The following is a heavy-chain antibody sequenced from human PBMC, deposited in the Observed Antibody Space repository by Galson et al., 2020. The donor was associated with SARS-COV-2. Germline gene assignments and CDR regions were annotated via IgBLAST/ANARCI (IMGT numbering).Heavy chain of an antibody. CDR3: ARVFTYDSSGYYYDY. CDR2: IIPIFGTA. J-gene: IGHJ4*02. V-gene: IGHV1-69*13. Sequence: SVTVSCKASGGTFSSYAISWVRQAPGQGLEWMGGIIPIFGTANYAQKFQGRVTITADESTSTAYMELSSLRSEDTAVYYCARVFTYDSSGYYYDYWGQGTLVTVSS. CDR1: GGTFSSYA. D-gene: IGHD3-22*01.